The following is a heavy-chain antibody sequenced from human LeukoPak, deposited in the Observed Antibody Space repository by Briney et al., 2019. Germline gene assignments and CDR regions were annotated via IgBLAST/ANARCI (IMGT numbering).Heavy chain of an antibody. V-gene: IGHV5-51*01. CDR2: SYPGEADT. Sequence: GGSRHIPGQCLGSPFTNLLIAWVRQAPRKGLGWVGISYPGEADTRYSPPFQGQVPLSDHKPISTAPLQWGSLQASDSRMYSCARHGPSGGSSMSWLDPWGQGTLVTVS. D-gene: IGHD2-15*01. J-gene: IGHJ5*02. CDR1: GSPFTNLL. CDR3: ARHGPSGGSSMSWLDP.